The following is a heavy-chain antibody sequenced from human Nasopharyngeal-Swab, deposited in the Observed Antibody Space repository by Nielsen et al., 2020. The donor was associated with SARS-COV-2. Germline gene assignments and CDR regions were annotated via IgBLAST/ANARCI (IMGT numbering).Heavy chain of an antibody. CDR2: ISGSGGST. Sequence: GESLKISCAASGFTFSSYAMSWVRQAPGKGLEWVSAISGSGGSTYYADSVKGRFTIPRDNSKNTLYLQMNSLRAEDTAVYYCAKDRQVRYYSNYLGYYYGMDVWGQGTTVTVSS. CDR1: GFTFSSYA. D-gene: IGHD4-11*01. CDR3: AKDRQVRYYSNYLGYYYGMDV. J-gene: IGHJ6*02. V-gene: IGHV3-23*01.